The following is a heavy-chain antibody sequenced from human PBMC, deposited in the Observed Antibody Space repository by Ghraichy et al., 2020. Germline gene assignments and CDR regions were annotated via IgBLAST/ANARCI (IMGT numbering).Heavy chain of an antibody. D-gene: IGHD4-11*01. J-gene: IGHJ3*02. Sequence: ESLNISCTVSGYSISSGYYWGWIRQPPGKGLEWIGSIYHSGSTYYNPSLKSRVTISVDTSKNQFSLKLSSVTAADTAVYYCARDWTTVTTYSDAFDIWGQGTMVTVSS. CDR1: GYSISSGYY. CDR2: IYHSGST. CDR3: ARDWTTVTTYSDAFDI. V-gene: IGHV4-38-2*02.